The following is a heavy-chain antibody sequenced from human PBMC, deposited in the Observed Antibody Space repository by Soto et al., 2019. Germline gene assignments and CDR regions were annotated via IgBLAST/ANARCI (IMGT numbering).Heavy chain of an antibody. D-gene: IGHD3-3*01. CDR2: IYWDGDK. J-gene: IGHJ5*02. CDR3: AHRATMTIFGLIIDNGIWFAP. CDR1: GFSLSTSGAA. Sequence: QINLIESGPTLVKPTQTLTLTCTFSGFSLSTSGAAVGWVRQPPGRPLEWLALIYWDGDKRYNASLGNRLTITKDTSMNQVVLTLTNVDPADTATYYCAHRATMTIFGLIIDNGIWFAPWGQGTRVIVSS. V-gene: IGHV2-5*02.